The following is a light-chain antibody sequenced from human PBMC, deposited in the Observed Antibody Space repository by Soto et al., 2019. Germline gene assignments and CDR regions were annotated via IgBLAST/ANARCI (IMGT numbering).Light chain of an antibody. J-gene: IGKJ1*01. Sequence: DIVLTQSPGTLSLSPGERATLSCRASQSVSSSYLAWYLQKPGQAPRLLVYGASSRATGIPDRFSGSGSGADFTLTISRLEPEDFAVYYCQQYGSSPWTFGQGTKVEIK. V-gene: IGKV3-20*01. CDR1: QSVSSSY. CDR3: QQYGSSPWT. CDR2: GAS.